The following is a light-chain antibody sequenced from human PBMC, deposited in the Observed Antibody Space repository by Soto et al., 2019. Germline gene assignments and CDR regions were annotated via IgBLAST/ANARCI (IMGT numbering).Light chain of an antibody. V-gene: IGLV1-40*01. Sequence: QSVLTQPPSVSGAPGQRVTISCTGSDSNIGENFDVHWYQQLPGTAPKLLIYGNINRPSGVPDRFSASRSGTSASLAITGLQAEDEADYYCQSYDSGLSGSVFGGGTKVTVL. CDR1: DSNIGENFD. J-gene: IGLJ3*02. CDR3: QSYDSGLSGSV. CDR2: GNI.